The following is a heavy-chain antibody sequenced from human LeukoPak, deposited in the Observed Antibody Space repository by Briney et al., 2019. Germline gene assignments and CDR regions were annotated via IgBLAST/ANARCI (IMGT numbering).Heavy chain of an antibody. CDR2: IYHSGST. D-gene: IGHD3-22*01. CDR3: ARGGYYYDSSGYCSFDY. J-gene: IGHJ4*02. V-gene: IGHV4-38-2*01. CDR1: GYSISSSYY. Sequence: SETLSLTCAVSGYSISSSYYWGWIRQPPGKGLEWIGSIYHSGSTYYNPSLKSRVTISVDTSKNQFSLKLSSVTAADTAVYYCARGGYYYDSSGYCSFDYWGQGTLVTVSS.